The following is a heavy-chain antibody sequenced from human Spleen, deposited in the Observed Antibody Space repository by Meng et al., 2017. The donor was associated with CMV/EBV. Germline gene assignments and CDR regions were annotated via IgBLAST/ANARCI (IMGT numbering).Heavy chain of an antibody. Sequence: ASVKVSCKTSGYTFTGYYIHWVRQAPGQGLEWVGWINPNSGDTDYAQKFQGRVTMTRDTSISTAHMELNRLRSDDTAVYYCAREGVAYCGGDCYQGWFDPWGQGTLVTVSS. J-gene: IGHJ5*02. CDR1: GYTFTGYY. CDR3: AREGVAYCGGDCYQGWFDP. V-gene: IGHV1-2*02. CDR2: INPNSGDT. D-gene: IGHD2-21*01.